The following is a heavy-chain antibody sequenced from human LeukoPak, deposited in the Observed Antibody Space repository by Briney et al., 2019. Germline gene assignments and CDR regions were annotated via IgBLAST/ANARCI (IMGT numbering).Heavy chain of an antibody. Sequence: GGSLRLSCAASGFTFSSHWMSLVRQAPGKGLEWVANIKPDESERYYVDSVKGRFTISRDNAKNSLFLQMNSLRAEDTAVYYCARDFPRAIYCNNTICSPGFDYWGQGTLVTVSS. J-gene: IGHJ4*02. CDR2: IKPDESER. D-gene: IGHD2-2*01. V-gene: IGHV3-7*01. CDR3: ARDFPRAIYCNNTICSPGFDY. CDR1: GFTFSSHW.